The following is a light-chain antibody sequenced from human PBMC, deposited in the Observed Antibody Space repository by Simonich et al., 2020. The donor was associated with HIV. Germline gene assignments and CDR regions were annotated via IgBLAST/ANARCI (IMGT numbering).Light chain of an antibody. J-gene: IGKJ1*01. CDR1: KTIRYD. CDR3: QQYNSYWT. V-gene: IGKV1-6*01. CDR2: AAS. Sequence: AIQMTKSPSSLSASVGDRVTITCRESKTIRYDLGWYQQKPGKTPKLLVYAASSLQTGVPSRFSGSGSGTDFTLTISSLQPEDFATYYCQQYNSYWTFGQGTKVEIK.